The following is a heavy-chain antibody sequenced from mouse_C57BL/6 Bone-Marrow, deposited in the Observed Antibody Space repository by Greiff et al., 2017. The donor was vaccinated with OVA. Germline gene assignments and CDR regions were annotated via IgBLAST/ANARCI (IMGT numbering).Heavy chain of an antibody. V-gene: IGHV5-17*01. CDR3: ARSSSYSFAY. Sequence: EVKLMESGGGLVKPGGSLKLSCAASGFTFSDYGMHWVRQAPEKGLEWVAYISSGSSTIYYADTVKGRFTISRENAKNTLFLQMTSLRSEDTAMYYCARSSSYSFAYWGQGTLVTVSA. CDR1: GFTFSDYG. J-gene: IGHJ3*01. CDR2: ISSGSSTI. D-gene: IGHD1-1*01.